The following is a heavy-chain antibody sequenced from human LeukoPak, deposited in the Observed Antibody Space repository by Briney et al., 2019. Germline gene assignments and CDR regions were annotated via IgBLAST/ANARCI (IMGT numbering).Heavy chain of an antibody. D-gene: IGHD5-12*01. CDR3: TTRYGDHDYVDY. CDR2: LCYSGNT. J-gene: IGHJ4*02. Sequence: PSETLSLTCTVSGGFISSSNYCWDWIRQPPGKGLEWIGSLCYSGNTYQNPSLKSRLTISGDTSQNQFSLRLSSVTAADTAVYYCTTRYGDHDYVDYWGQGTLVTVSS. CDR1: GGFISSSNYC. V-gene: IGHV4-39*01.